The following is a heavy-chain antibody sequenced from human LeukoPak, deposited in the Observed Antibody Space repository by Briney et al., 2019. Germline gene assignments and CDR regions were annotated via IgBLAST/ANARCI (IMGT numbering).Heavy chain of an antibody. V-gene: IGHV4-39*07. D-gene: IGHD2-21*02. CDR1: GGSISSSSYY. CDR2: IYYSGST. J-gene: IGHJ3*02. CDR3: ARVYARYCGGDCYAYDAFDI. Sequence: SETLSLTCTVSGGSISSSSYYWGWIRQPPGKGLEWIGSIYYSGSTYYNPSLKSRVTISVDTSKNQFSLKLSSVTAADTAVYYCARVYARYCGGDCYAYDAFDIWGQGTMVTVSS.